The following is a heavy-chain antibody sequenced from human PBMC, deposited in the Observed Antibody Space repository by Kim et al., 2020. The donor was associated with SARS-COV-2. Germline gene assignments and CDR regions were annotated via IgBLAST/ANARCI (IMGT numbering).Heavy chain of an antibody. J-gene: IGHJ2*01. D-gene: IGHD6-19*01. Sequence: SETLSLTCTVSGGSISSSSYYWGWIRQPPGKGLEWIGSIYYSGSTYYNPSLKSRVTISVDTSKNQFSLKLSSVTAADTAVYYCARVEYSSGWYGSHEGWYFDLWGRGTLVTVSS. CDR2: IYYSGST. CDR1: GGSISSSSYY. V-gene: IGHV4-39*07. CDR3: ARVEYSSGWYGSHEGWYFDL.